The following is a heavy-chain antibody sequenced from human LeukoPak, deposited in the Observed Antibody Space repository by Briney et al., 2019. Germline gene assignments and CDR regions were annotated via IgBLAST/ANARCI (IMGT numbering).Heavy chain of an antibody. CDR3: TVRSSI. D-gene: IGHD6-13*01. CDR1: GITFRNYW. Sequence: GGSLRLSCVASGITFRNYWMSWIRQAPGKGPEWVARIKSKDDGETIDYNAPVKGRFTISRDDSKNTLYLEMNSLKNEDTAMYYCTVRSSIWSQGTLVTVSS. V-gene: IGHV3-15*01. J-gene: IGHJ4*02. CDR2: IKSKDDGETI.